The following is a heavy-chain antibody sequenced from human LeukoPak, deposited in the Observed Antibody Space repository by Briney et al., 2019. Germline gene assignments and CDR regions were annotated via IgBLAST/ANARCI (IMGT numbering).Heavy chain of an antibody. D-gene: IGHD3-10*01. CDR2: IRSKAYGGTT. CDR1: GFTFGDYA. J-gene: IGHJ3*02. Sequence: GGSLRLSCTGSGFTFGDYAMSWVRQAPGKGGEGVGFIRSKAYGGTTEYAASVKGRFTISRDDSKSISYLQMNSLEIEDTAVYYCSRNYVSGSYAFDMWGQGTMVTVSS. CDR3: SRNYVSGSYAFDM. V-gene: IGHV3-49*04.